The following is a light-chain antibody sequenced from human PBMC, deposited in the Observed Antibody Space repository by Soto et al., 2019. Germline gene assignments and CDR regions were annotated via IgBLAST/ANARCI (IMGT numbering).Light chain of an antibody. J-gene: IGLJ2*01. Sequence: QPVLTQPPSASGTPGQRVTISCSGSSSNIGSNYVYWYQQLPGTAPKLLIYRNNKRPSGVPDRFSGSKSGTSASLAISGLRSEDEADYYCAAWDDSLSGGVFGGGTQLTVL. CDR2: RNN. CDR3: AAWDDSLSGGV. V-gene: IGLV1-47*01. CDR1: SSNIGSNY.